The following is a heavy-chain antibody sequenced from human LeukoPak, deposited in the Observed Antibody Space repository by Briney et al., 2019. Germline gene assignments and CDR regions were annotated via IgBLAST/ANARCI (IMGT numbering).Heavy chain of an antibody. CDR2: ISYDGSNK. V-gene: IGHV3-30*18. Sequence: GGSLRLSCAASGFSFRTYGMHWVRQAPGKGLEWVAVISYDGSNKYYADSVKGRFTISRDNSKNTLYLQMNSLRAEDTAVYYCAKDRDYGDLYYFDYWGQGTLVTVSS. CDR1: GFSFRTYG. D-gene: IGHD4-17*01. CDR3: AKDRDYGDLYYFDY. J-gene: IGHJ4*02.